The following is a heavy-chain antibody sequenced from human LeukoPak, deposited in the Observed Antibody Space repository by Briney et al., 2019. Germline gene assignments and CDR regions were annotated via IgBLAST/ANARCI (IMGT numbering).Heavy chain of an antibody. Sequence: GGSLRLACAASGFTFSSYSMNWVRQAPGKGLEWVSSISSSSSYIYYADSVKGRFTISRDNAKNSLYLQMNSLRAEDTAVYYCARDGDGYSTDFDYWGQGTLVTVSS. CDR2: ISSSSSYI. D-gene: IGHD5-24*01. V-gene: IGHV3-21*01. J-gene: IGHJ4*02. CDR1: GFTFSSYS. CDR3: ARDGDGYSTDFDY.